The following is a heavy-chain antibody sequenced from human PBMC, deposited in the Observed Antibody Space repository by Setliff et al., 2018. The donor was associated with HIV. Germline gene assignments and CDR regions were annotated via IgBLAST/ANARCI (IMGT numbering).Heavy chain of an antibody. CDR2: IYTSGSI. CDR3: AREDGEYTSSPRWFDP. D-gene: IGHD6-13*01. Sequence: SETLSLTCTVSGGSISRGSYYWSWIRRPAGKGLEWIGRIYTSGSIHYNPSLKSRVTISVDTSKDQFSLKVSSVNAPDTAVYFCAREDGEYTSSPRWFDPWGQGTQVTVSS. J-gene: IGHJ5*02. CDR1: GGSISRGSYY. V-gene: IGHV4-61*02.